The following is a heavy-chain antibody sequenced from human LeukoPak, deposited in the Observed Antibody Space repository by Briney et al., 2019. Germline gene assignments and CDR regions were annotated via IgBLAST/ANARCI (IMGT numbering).Heavy chain of an antibody. CDR2: ITSSGSTM. CDR1: GFTFSIYS. Sequence: GGSLRLSCAASGFTFSIYSMNWVRQAPGKGLEWVSYITSSGSTMYYADSVKGRFTISRDNAKNSLYLQMNSLGAEDTAVYFCARVRDAYNYFHYWGPGTLVTVSS. V-gene: IGHV3-48*01. D-gene: IGHD1-14*01. J-gene: IGHJ4*02. CDR3: ARVRDAYNYFHY.